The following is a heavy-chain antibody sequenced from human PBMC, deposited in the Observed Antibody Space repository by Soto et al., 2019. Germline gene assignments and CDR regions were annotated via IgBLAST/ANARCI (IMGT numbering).Heavy chain of an antibody. V-gene: IGHV3-74*01. CDR1: GFTFSTYW. J-gene: IGHJ3*02. CDR3: AREGLDTAGFFDI. CDR2: IKRDGSST. Sequence: PGGSLRLSCAASGFTFSTYWMHWVRQAPGKGLVRVSRIKRDGSSTTYADSVKGRFTISRDNAKNTLYLQMSSLRAEDTAVYYCAREGLDTAGFFDIWGQGTMVTVSS. D-gene: IGHD6-13*01.